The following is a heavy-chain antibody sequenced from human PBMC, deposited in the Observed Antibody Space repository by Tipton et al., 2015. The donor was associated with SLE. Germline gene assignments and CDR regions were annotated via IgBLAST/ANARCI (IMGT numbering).Heavy chain of an antibody. CDR3: ARGSSSIDY. CDR1: GFTFSSYW. D-gene: IGHD2-2*01. CDR2: INTDGDIT. J-gene: IGHJ4*02. Sequence: GSLRLSCEASGFTFSSYWMRWVRQAPGKGLVWVSRINTDGDITNYADSVRGRLTISRDNAKNTLYLQMSSLRADDTAVYYCARGSSSIDYWGQGTLVTVSS. V-gene: IGHV3-74*01.